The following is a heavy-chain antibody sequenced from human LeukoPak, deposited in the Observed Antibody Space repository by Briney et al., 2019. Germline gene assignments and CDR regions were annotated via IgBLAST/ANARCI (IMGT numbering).Heavy chain of an antibody. CDR1: GYSFTTYW. J-gene: IGHJ4*02. V-gene: IGHV5-51*01. D-gene: IGHD6-13*01. CDR2: IYPGDSDT. CDR3: AGARAYSTASYYFDY. Sequence: GESLKISCQVSGYSFTTYWIGWVRQMPGKGLEWMGIIYPGDSDTKYSPSFQGQVTISADKSISTAYLQWSSLKASDTATYYCAGARAYSTASYYFDYWGQGTLVTVSS.